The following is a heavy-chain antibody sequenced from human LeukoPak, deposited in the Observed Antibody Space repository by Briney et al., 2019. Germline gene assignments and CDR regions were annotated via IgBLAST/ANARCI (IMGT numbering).Heavy chain of an antibody. CDR3: ARDLDSSGYYGEFDY. CDR2: IYYSGST. CDR1: GGSISSYY. D-gene: IGHD3-22*01. V-gene: IGHV4-59*01. Sequence: PSETLSLTCTVSGGSISSYYWSWIRQSPGKGLEWIGYIYYSGSTNYNPSLKSRVTISVDTSKNQFSLKLSSVTAADTAVYYCARDLDSSGYYGEFDYWGQGTLVTVSS. J-gene: IGHJ4*02.